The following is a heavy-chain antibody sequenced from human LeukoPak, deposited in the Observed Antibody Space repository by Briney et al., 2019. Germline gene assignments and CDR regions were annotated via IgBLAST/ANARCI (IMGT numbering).Heavy chain of an antibody. CDR1: TPSHTTHS. CDR2: IYYSGST. Sequence: KPADPLTLLCTLSTPSHTTHSTSSLPPPPATPLSPTGYIYYSGSTNYNPSLESRVTISVVTSKNRFSLKLSSVPAADTAVYYCARIPGQYQLPLDVWGQGALVTVSS. D-gene: IGHD2-2*01. CDR3: ARIPGQYQLPLDV. V-gene: IGHV4-59*07. J-gene: IGHJ4*02.